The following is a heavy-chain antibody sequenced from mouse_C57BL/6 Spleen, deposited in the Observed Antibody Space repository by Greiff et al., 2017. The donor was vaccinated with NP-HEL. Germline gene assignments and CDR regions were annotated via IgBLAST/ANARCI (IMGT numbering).Heavy chain of an antibody. Sequence: QVQLQQSGAELVRPGASVKLSCKASGYTFTDYYINWVKQRPGQGLEWIARIYPGSGNTYYNEKFKGKATLTAEKSSSTAYMQLSSLTSEDSAVYFCAMDLLDGSSYWYFDVWGTGTTVTVSS. V-gene: IGHV1-76*01. J-gene: IGHJ1*03. CDR1: GYTFTDYY. CDR2: IYPGSGNT. CDR3: AMDLLDGSSYWYFDV. D-gene: IGHD1-1*01.